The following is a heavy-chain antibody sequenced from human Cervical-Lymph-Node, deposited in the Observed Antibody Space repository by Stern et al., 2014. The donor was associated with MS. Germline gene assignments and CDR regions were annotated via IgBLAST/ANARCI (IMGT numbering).Heavy chain of an antibody. J-gene: IGHJ4*02. CDR1: GYTFPVYA. D-gene: IGHD1-14*01. CDR3: ARRACRICPLDY. V-gene: IGHV7-4-1*02. CDR2: INTNSGDP. Sequence: VQLVESGSELKKPGASVKISCKASGYTFPVYAMNWVRQAPGQRPEWMGWINTNSGDPVYAQGLTGRVVFSLDTSVSTAYLQISSLKAEDTAVYYCARRACRICPLDYWGQGTLVTVSS.